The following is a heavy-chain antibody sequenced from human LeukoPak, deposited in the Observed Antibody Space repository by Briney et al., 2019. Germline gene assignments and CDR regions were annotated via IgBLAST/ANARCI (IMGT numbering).Heavy chain of an antibody. Sequence: GGSLRLSCAASGFTFSSYSMNWVRQAPGKGLEWVSSISSSSSYIYYADSVKGRFTISRDNAKNSLYLQMNSLRAEDTAVYYCAKVGDYGDYCVLWGQGTLVTISS. D-gene: IGHD4-17*01. J-gene: IGHJ4*02. V-gene: IGHV3-21*01. CDR3: AKVGDYGDYCVL. CDR2: ISSSSSYI. CDR1: GFTFSSYS.